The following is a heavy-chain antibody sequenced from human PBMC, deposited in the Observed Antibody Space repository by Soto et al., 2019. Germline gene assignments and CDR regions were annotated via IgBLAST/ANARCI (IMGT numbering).Heavy chain of an antibody. CDR3: ASSQVPLTGGAFDI. CDR1: GGSINRTNDY. V-gene: IGHV4-39*01. Sequence: QLQLQESGPGLVKASETLSLICTVSGGSINRTNDYWGWIRQPPGKGLEWIGNIYYSGNTYYNPSLKSRVTISADTSKNQFSLKLSSVTAADTAVYYCASSQVPLTGGAFDIWGQGTMVTVSS. J-gene: IGHJ3*02. D-gene: IGHD3-10*01. CDR2: IYYSGNT.